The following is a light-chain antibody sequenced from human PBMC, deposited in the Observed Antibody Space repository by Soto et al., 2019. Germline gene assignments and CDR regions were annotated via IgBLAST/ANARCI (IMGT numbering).Light chain of an antibody. J-gene: IGKJ1*01. V-gene: IGKV1-5*03. Sequence: DIQMTQCPSTLSASEGDRVTITCRASQSISSWLAWYQQKPGKAPKLLIYKASSLESGVPSRFSGSGSGTEFTLTITSLQPDDSATYYCQQYKSYWTFGQGTKVEIK. CDR1: QSISSW. CDR3: QQYKSYWT. CDR2: KAS.